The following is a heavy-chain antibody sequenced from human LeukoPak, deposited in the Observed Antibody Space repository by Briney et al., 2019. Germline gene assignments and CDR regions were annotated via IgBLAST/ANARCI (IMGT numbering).Heavy chain of an antibody. CDR1: GFSFSSYS. D-gene: IGHD3-10*01. CDR3: AIPPLSGTGSSRPLAGMDV. Sequence: GGSLRLSCAASGFSFSSYSMNWVRQAPGKGLELVSYISHTGSTMSYADSVKGRFTISRDNARNSLYLQMNSLRAEDTAVYYCAIPPLSGTGSSRPLAGMDVWGQGITVTVSS. CDR2: ISHTGSTM. V-gene: IGHV3-48*04. J-gene: IGHJ6*02.